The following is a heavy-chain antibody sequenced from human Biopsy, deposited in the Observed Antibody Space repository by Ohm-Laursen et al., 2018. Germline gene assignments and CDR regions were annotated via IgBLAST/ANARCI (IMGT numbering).Heavy chain of an antibody. CDR1: GYAVTDYF. CDR2: ISPNSGGT. D-gene: IGHD3-16*01. V-gene: IGHV1-2*02. J-gene: IGHJ3*01. Sequence: ASVKVSCKGSGYAVTDYFLHWLRQAPGQGPEWMGWISPNSGGTNYAQKFQGRVTMTTDTSTSTVYLELRRLISDDTAVYYCARDIMNRIAGLVARSDVFDVWGQGTLVTV. CDR3: ARDIMNRIAGLVARSDVFDV.